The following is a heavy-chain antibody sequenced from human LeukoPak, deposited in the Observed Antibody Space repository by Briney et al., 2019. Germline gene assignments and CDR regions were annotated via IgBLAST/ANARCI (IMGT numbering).Heavy chain of an antibody. Sequence: SETLSLTCTVSGGSISSYYWSWIRQPPGKGLEWIGYIYYSGSTNYNPSLKSRVTISVDTSKNQFSLKLSSVTAADTAVYYCARVDLDSDILTRDYKSAWFDPWGHGTL. CDR1: GGSISSYY. CDR3: ARVDLDSDILTRDYKSAWFDP. D-gene: IGHD3-9*01. V-gene: IGHV4-59*01. CDR2: IYYSGST. J-gene: IGHJ5*02.